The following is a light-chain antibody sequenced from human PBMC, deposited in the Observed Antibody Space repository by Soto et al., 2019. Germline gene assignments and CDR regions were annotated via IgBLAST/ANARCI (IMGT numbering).Light chain of an antibody. V-gene: IGKV1-39*01. CDR3: QQYNTYLT. CDR1: QSISTY. Sequence: DVKISQSPSSLSASIGDRVTITCRASQSISTYLNWYQHKPGKAPKLLIYAASSLQSGVPSRFSGSGVGTDFTLTISSLQPDDFATYYCQQYNTYLTFAGGTKV. J-gene: IGKJ4*01. CDR2: AAS.